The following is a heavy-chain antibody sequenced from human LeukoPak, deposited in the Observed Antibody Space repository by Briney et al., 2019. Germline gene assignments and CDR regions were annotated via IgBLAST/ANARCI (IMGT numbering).Heavy chain of an antibody. Sequence: GGSLRLSCAASGFTFSSYAMSWVRQAPGKGLEWVSAISGRCVSTFYADSVKGRFTVSRDNSRNPLYLQMNSLRAEDTAVYYCAKDMIGSGRYWGFFDYWGQGTLVTVSS. CDR2: ISGRCVST. V-gene: IGHV3-23*01. CDR3: AKDMIGSGRYWGFFDY. J-gene: IGHJ4*02. CDR1: GFTFSSYA. D-gene: IGHD3-10*01.